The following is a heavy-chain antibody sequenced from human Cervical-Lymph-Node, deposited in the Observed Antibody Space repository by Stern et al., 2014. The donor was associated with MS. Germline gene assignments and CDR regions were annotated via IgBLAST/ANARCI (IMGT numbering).Heavy chain of an antibody. D-gene: IGHD3-3*01. Sequence: EVQLVESGGGLVQPGGSLRLSCAASGFTFSSYDMHWVRQATGKGLEWVSAIGTAGDTYYPGSVKGRFTISREKAKNSLYLQMNSLRAGDTAVYYCARDTYDFRMDVWGQGTTVTVSS. CDR3: ARDTYDFRMDV. CDR2: IGTAGDT. CDR1: GFTFSSYD. J-gene: IGHJ6*02. V-gene: IGHV3-13*01.